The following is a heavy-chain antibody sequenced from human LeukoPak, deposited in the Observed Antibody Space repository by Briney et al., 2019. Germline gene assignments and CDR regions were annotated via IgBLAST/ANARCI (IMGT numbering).Heavy chain of an antibody. CDR2: IIPIFGTA. Sequence: SVKVSCKASGGTFSSYAISWVRQAPGQGLEWMGGIIPIFGTANYAQKFQGRVTITADKSTSTAYMELSSLRSEDTAVYYCARAVAGTFGYYYYYMDVWGKGTTVTVSS. V-gene: IGHV1-69*06. D-gene: IGHD6-19*01. J-gene: IGHJ6*03. CDR3: ARAVAGTFGYYYYYMDV. CDR1: GGTFSSYA.